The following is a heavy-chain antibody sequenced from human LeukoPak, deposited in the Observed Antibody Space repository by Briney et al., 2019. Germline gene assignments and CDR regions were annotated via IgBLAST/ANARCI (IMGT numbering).Heavy chain of an antibody. V-gene: IGHV4-59*08. CDR1: GGSISSYY. CDR2: IYYSGST. CDR3: ARQGYSAYEILDY. Sequence: SETLSLTCVVSGGSISSYYWSWIRQPPGKGLEWIGYIYYSGSTNYNPSLKSRVTISVDTSKNQFSLKLSSVTAADTAVYYCARQGYSAYEILDYWGQGTLVTVSS. D-gene: IGHD5-12*01. J-gene: IGHJ4*02.